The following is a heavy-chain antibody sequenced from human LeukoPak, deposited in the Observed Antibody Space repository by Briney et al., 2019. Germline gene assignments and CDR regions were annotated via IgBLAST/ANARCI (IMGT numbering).Heavy chain of an antibody. CDR1: GFTFSSYA. V-gene: IGHV3-23*01. Sequence: GGSLRLSCVASGFTFSSYAMTWFRQAPGKGLEWVSSFSGGDGSPYHADSVKGRFTISRDNSKSILYLQMNSLRAEDTAIYYCAKNGWLRSSGLWGDYWGQGALVTVSS. D-gene: IGHD5-12*01. CDR3: AKNGWLRSSGLWGDY. CDR2: FSGGDGSP. J-gene: IGHJ4*02.